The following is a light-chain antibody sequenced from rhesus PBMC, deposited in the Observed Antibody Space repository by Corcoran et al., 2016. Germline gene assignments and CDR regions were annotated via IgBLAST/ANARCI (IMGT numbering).Light chain of an antibody. V-gene: IGKV2-104*02. CDR1: QSLPNSGGKTY. Sequence: DIVMTQTPLSLPVTPGEPASISCRSSQSLPNSGGKTYFDWYLQKPGQFPQLSIHEVSNRASGVPDRFSGKGSGNDFTLQISRVEAEDVWVYSCMQGGQYPLTFGGGTKVGIK. CDR2: EVS. CDR3: MQGGQYPLT. J-gene: IGKJ4*01.